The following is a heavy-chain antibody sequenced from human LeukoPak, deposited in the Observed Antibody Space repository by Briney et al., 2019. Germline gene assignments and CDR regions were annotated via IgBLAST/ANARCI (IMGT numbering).Heavy chain of an antibody. D-gene: IGHD5-18*01. CDR3: ARQFHSAWFGF. J-gene: IGHJ4*02. CDR2: IYPGGSNG. V-gene: IGHV5-51*01. CDR1: GFDFTAYG. Sequence: GESLRISCKCSGFDFTAYGIAWVRQMPGKGLEWMGNIYPGGSNGRYSPSFQGPVTMSADKSITTVYLQWSSLKASDTAMYYCARQFHSAWFGFWGQGSLVTVSS.